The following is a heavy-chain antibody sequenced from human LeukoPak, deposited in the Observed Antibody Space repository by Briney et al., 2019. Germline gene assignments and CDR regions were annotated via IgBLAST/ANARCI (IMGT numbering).Heavy chain of an antibody. V-gene: IGHV3-30*03. J-gene: IGHJ4*02. CDR2: ISYDGSNK. D-gene: IGHD1-26*01. Sequence: PGRSLRLSCAASGFTFSSYGMHWVRQAPGKGLEWVAVISYDGSNKYYADSVKGRFTISRDNAKNSLYLQMNSLRAEDTAVYYCTTPPRWELNERVYWGQGTLVTVSS. CDR1: GFTFSSYG. CDR3: TTPPRWELNERVY.